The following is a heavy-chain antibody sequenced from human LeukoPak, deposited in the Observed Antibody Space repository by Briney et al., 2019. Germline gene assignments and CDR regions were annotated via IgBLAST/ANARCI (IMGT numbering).Heavy chain of an antibody. J-gene: IGHJ5*02. D-gene: IGHD2-2*01. CDR3: TRGFCSSTSCFDP. V-gene: IGHV3-21*01. CDR2: ISSSSNYI. Sequence: GGSLRLSCAASGFTFSNYSMNWVRQAPGKGLEWVSSISSSSNYIYYGDSMKGRFTISRDNAKNSLYLQINSLSAEDTAVYYCTRGFCSSTSCFDPWGQGTLVTVSS. CDR1: GFTFSNYS.